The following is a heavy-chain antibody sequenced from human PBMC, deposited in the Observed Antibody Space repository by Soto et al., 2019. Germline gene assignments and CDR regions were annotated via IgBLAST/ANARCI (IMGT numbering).Heavy chain of an antibody. J-gene: IGHJ5*02. CDR2: INHSGST. D-gene: IGHD2-21*01. Sequence: PXETLSLTCAVCGGSFSGYYWSWIRQPPGKGLEWIGEINHSGSTNYNPSLKSRVTISVDTSKNQFSLKLSSVTAADSAVYYCAGVRGPYCGGECYPPTPNWFDPWGQGTLVTVSS. V-gene: IGHV4-34*01. CDR1: GGSFSGYY. CDR3: AGVRGPYCGGECYPPTPNWFDP.